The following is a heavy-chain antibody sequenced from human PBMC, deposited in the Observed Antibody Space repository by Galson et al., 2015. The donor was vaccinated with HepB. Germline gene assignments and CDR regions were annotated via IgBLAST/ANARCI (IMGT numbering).Heavy chain of an antibody. CDR3: ARDVVDYIDNDDCSSAAGY. Sequence: SLRLSCAASGFSFNTFVMHWVRQAPGRGLEWVALIWSDGSSPYYGDTVRGRFTISRDNSKNMLYLQMNNLRVADTAIYYCARDVVDYIDNDDCSSAAGYWGQGTLVTVSS. D-gene: IGHD2-21*01. V-gene: IGHV3-33*01. CDR2: IWSDGSSP. J-gene: IGHJ4*02. CDR1: GFSFNTFV.